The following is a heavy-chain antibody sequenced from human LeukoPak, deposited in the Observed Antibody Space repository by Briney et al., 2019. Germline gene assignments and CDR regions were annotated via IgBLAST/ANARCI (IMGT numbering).Heavy chain of an antibody. Sequence: ASVKVSCKASGGTFSSYAISWVRQAPGQGLEWMGGIIPIFGTANYAQKFQGRVTITADESTSTAYMELSSLRSEDTAVYYCARAVPIKQPGGHDAFDIWGQGTMVTVSS. J-gene: IGHJ3*02. CDR2: IIPIFGTA. CDR3: ARAVPIKQPGGHDAFDI. V-gene: IGHV1-69*01. CDR1: GGTFSSYA. D-gene: IGHD6-13*01.